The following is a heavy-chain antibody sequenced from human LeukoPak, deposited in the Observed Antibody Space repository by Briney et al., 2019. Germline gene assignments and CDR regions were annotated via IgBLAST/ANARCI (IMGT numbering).Heavy chain of an antibody. CDR2: IYYSGST. J-gene: IGHJ4*02. V-gene: IGHV4-59*01. CDR3: AGDPTATAVAGTEDY. D-gene: IGHD6-19*01. Sequence: SETLFLTCTVSGGSISSYYWSWIRQPPGKGLEWIGYIYYSGSTNYNPSLKSRVTISVDTSKNQFSLKLSSVTAADTAVYYCAGDPTATAVAGTEDYWGQGTLATVSS. CDR1: GGSISSYY.